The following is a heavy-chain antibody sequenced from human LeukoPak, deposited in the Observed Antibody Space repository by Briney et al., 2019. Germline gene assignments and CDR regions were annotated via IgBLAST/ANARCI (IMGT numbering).Heavy chain of an antibody. J-gene: IGHJ4*02. CDR2: INWDGGST. D-gene: IGHD1-26*01. Sequence: PGGSLRLSCAASGFKFDDFGMSWVRQDPAKGLEWVSSINWDGGSTYYADSVKGRVTISRDNVDNSLHLQMNSLRVEDTAVYYCVTGGSGTYYKWGQGTLVTVSS. CDR1: GFKFDDFG. CDR3: VTGGSGTYYK. V-gene: IGHV3-20*04.